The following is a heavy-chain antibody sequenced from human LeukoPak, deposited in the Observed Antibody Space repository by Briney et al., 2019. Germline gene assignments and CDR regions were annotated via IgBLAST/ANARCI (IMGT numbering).Heavy chain of an antibody. CDR1: GCSISSSSYY. D-gene: IGHD3-3*01. Sequence: ETLSLTCPVSGCSISSSSYYWGWIRQPPRKGLEGIGSIYYSGSTYYNPSLKSRVTISVDTSKNQFSLKLSSVTAADTAVYYCARIGPYYDFWSGYQLNYYYYYMDVWGKGTTVTVSS. CDR2: IYYSGST. CDR3: ARIGPYYDFWSGYQLNYYYYYMDV. J-gene: IGHJ6*03. V-gene: IGHV4-39*07.